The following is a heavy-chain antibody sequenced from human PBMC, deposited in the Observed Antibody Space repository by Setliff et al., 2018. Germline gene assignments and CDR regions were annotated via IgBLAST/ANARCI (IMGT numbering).Heavy chain of an antibody. CDR1: GFTFSGSA. V-gene: IGHV3-73*01. Sequence: PGGSLRLSCAASGFTFSGSAMHWVRQASGKGLEWVGRIRSRPDNYATAYAASVKGRFTISRDDSKNTAYLQMNSLKTEDTAVYYCTRQASPHPDSSGYYYDLRFYYYMDVWGKGTTVTVS. CDR2: IRSRPDNYAT. D-gene: IGHD3-22*01. J-gene: IGHJ6*03. CDR3: TRQASPHPDSSGYYYDLRFYYYMDV.